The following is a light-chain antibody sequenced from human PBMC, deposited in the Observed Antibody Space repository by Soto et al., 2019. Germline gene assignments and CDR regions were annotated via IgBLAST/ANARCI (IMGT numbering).Light chain of an antibody. V-gene: IGLV4-69*01. CDR3: QARGNGNLE. Sequence: QPVLTQSPSASASLGASVKLTCTLSSGHSSYAIAWHQQQPEKGPRYLMTLNNDGSHSKGDGIPDRFSGSSSGTERYLTISSLQSGDGADYYRQARGNGNLEFGGGTKLTVL. CDR2: LNNDGSH. CDR1: SGHSSYA. J-gene: IGLJ3*02.